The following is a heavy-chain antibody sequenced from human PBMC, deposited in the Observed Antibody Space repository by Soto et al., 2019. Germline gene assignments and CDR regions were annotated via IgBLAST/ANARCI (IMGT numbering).Heavy chain of an antibody. CDR2: INGYNGNA. CDR1: GYTFTTYG. V-gene: IGHV1-18*01. D-gene: IGHD3-16*01. Sequence: ASVKVSCKASGYTFTTYGVSWVRQAPGQGLEWLGWINGYNGNAKYAENLQGRVTMTTDTSTSTAYMELRSLRSDDTAVYYCARMGDVPYYYYGMDVWGQGTTVTVAS. CDR3: ARMGDVPYYYYGMDV. J-gene: IGHJ6*02.